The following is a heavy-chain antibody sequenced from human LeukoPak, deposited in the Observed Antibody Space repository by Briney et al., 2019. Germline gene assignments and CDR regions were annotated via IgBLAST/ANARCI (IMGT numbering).Heavy chain of an antibody. V-gene: IGHV1-69*13. D-gene: IGHD3-3*01. CDR3: ARESITIFGVVIENYYYYGMDV. CDR1: GGTFSSYA. CDR2: IIPIFGTA. Sequence: ASVKVSCKASGGTFSSYAISWVRQAPGQGLEWMGGIIPIFGTANYAQEFQGRVTITADESTSTAYMELSSLRSEDTAVYYCARESITIFGVVIENYYYYGMDVWGQGTTVTVSS. J-gene: IGHJ6*02.